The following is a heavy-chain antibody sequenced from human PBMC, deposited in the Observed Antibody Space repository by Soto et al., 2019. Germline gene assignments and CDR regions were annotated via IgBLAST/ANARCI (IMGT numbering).Heavy chain of an antibody. CDR1: GFTFSSYS. J-gene: IGHJ6*02. V-gene: IGHV3-21*01. D-gene: IGHD1-26*01. CDR3: ARDLGGATPRYYYGMDV. CDR2: ISSSSSYI. Sequence: GGSLRLSCAASGFTFSSYSMNWVRQAPGKGLEWVSSISSSSSYIYYADSVKGRFTISRDNAKNSLYLQMNSLRAEDTAVYYCARDLGGATPRYYYGMDVWGQGTTVTVS.